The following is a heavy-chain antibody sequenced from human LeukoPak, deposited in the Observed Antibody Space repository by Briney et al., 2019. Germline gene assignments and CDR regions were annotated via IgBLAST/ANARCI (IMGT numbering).Heavy chain of an antibody. J-gene: IGHJ5*02. CDR2: ISYDGSNK. D-gene: IGHD5-24*01. Sequence: PGGSLRLSCAASGFTFSSYAMHWVRQAPGKGLEWVAVISYDGSNKYYADSVKGRFTISRDNSKNTLYLQMKSLRAEDTAVYYCARRGWLQSNWFDPWGQGTLFTVSS. CDR3: ARRGWLQSNWFDP. V-gene: IGHV3-30*01. CDR1: GFTFSSYA.